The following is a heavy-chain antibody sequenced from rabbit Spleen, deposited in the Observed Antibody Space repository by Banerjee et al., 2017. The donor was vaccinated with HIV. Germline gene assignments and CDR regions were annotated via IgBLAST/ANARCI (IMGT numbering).Heavy chain of an antibody. D-gene: IGHD2-1*01. J-gene: IGHJ4*01. CDR2: INVVTGKS. Sequence: QEQLVESGGGLVKPQGSLTLTCKASGFSFSDRDVMCWVRQAPGKGLQWIACINVVTGKSVYASWAKGRFTISRTSSTTVTLQVTSLTAADTATYFCARGSAAMTMVITGYYFNLWGPGTLVTVS. V-gene: IGHV1S45*01. CDR1: GFSFSDRDV. CDR3: ARGSAAMTMVITGYYFNL.